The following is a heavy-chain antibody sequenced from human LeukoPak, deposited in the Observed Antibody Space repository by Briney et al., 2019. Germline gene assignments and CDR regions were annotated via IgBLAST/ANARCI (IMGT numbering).Heavy chain of an antibody. D-gene: IGHD3-10*01. J-gene: IGHJ5*02. CDR1: GGTFSSYA. CDR2: IIPIFGTA. CDR3: ARDPSGLLWFGEFQSWFDP. Sequence: SVKVSCKASGGTFSSYAISWVRQAPGQGLEWMGRIIPIFGTANYAQKLQGRVTITTDESTSTAYMELSSLRSEDTAVYYCARDPSGLLWFGEFQSWFDPWGQGTLVTVSS. V-gene: IGHV1-69*05.